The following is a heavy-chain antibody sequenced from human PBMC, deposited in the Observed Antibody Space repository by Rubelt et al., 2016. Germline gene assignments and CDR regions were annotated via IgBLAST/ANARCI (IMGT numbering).Heavy chain of an antibody. CDR3: AGGVTVTGMGTRLVTTGWFDP. CDR2: IDHSGIT. V-gene: IGHV4-34*01. J-gene: IGHJ5*02. Sequence: QVQLQQWGAGLLKPSETLSLTCAVYGGSFNDYYWSWIRRPPGKGLEWIGEIDHSGITNYNPSLKSRVTISADTSRNQFSLRLSSVTAADTAVYYCAGGVTVTGMGTRLVTTGWFDPWGQGTLVTVSS. D-gene: IGHD1-20*01. CDR1: GGSFNDYY.